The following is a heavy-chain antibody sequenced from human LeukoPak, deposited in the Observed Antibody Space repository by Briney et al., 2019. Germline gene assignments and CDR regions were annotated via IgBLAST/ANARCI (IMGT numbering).Heavy chain of an antibody. CDR1: GFNFSDYY. V-gene: IGHV3-11*01. Sequence: GSLRLSCAASGFNFSDYYMSWIRQAPGKGLEWVSYISSSGFSTYYAGSVKGRFAISRDNARNSLYLQMNSLAPEDTALYYCARGKRRFDYWGQGTLVSVSS. J-gene: IGHJ4*02. CDR3: ARGKRRFDY. CDR2: ISSSGFST.